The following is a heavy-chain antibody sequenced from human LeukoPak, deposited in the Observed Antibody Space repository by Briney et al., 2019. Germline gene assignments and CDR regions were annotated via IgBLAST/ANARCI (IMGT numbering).Heavy chain of an antibody. V-gene: IGHV4-34*01. CDR1: GGSFSGYY. J-gene: IGHJ5*01. D-gene: IGHD2-15*01. CDR2: INHSGST. Sequence: SETLSLTCAVYGGSFSGYYWSWIRQPPGKGLEWIGEINHSGSTNYNPSLRSRVTISVDTSKNQFSLKLSSVTAADTAVYYCARTGIVVVVAAPPVNWFDPWSQATLVTVSS. CDR3: ARTGIVVVVAAPPVNWFDP.